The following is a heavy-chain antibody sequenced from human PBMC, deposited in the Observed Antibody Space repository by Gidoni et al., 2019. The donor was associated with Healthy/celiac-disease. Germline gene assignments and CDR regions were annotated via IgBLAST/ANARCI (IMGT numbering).Heavy chain of an antibody. Sequence: EVHLVQSGAEAKKPGESLKISCKGSGYSFTSYWIGWVRQMPGKGLEWMGIIYPGDSDTRYSPSFQGQVTISADKYISTAYLQWSSLKASDTAMYYCARLGDYYDSSGYYNDYWGQGTLVTVSS. J-gene: IGHJ4*02. D-gene: IGHD3-22*01. V-gene: IGHV5-51*01. CDR3: ARLGDYYDSSGYYNDY. CDR2: IYPGDSDT. CDR1: GYSFTSYW.